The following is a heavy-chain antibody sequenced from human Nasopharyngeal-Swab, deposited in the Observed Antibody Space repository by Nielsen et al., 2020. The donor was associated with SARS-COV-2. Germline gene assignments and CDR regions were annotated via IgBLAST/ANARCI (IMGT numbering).Heavy chain of an antibody. Sequence: GESLKISCAASGFTFDSYAMTWVRHDPGKGLEWVSSVTGSGGTTKYADSVKGRFTISRDNSNKKVYLQMHSLRAEDSAVYYCAKDRYCSGGACYFNGFDSWGQGTLVTVSS. CDR1: GFTFDSYA. V-gene: IGHV3-23*01. CDR2: VTGSGGTT. CDR3: AKDRYCSGGACYFNGFDS. D-gene: IGHD2-15*01. J-gene: IGHJ4*02.